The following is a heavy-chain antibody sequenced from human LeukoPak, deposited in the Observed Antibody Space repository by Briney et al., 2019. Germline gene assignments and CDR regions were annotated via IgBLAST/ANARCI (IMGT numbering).Heavy chain of an antibody. V-gene: IGHV3-11*01. CDR2: ISSSGSTI. CDR3: ARLPGSTSFYYYYGMDV. J-gene: IGHJ6*02. Sequence: PGGSLRLSCAASGFTFSDYYMSWIRQAPGKGLEWVSYISSSGSTIYYADSVKGRFTISRDNAKNSLYLQMNSLRAEDTAVYYCARLPGSTSFYYYYGMDVWGQGTTVTVSS. D-gene: IGHD2-2*01. CDR1: GFTFSDYY.